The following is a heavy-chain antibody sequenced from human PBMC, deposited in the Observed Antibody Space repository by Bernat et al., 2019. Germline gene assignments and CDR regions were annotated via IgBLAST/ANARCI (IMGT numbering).Heavy chain of an antibody. CDR1: GFTFSSYW. V-gene: IGHV3-7*03. J-gene: IGHJ2*01. D-gene: IGHD3-16*01. CDR3: ARRAGGEAGGYWYFDL. Sequence: EVQLVESGGGLVQPGGSLRLSCAASGFTFSSYWMSWVRQAPGKGLEWVANIKQDGSEKYYVDSVKGRFTISRDNAKNSLYLQMNSLRAEDTAVYYCARRAGGEAGGYWYFDLWGRGTLVTVSS. CDR2: IKQDGSEK.